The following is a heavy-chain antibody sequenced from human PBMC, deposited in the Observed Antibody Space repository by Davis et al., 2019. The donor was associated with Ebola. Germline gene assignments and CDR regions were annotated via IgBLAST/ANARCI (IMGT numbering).Heavy chain of an antibody. CDR1: GASISSSIYY. CDR3: AGSYGMDV. D-gene: IGHD1-26*01. CDR2: MYYRGNT. V-gene: IGHV4-39*01. J-gene: IGHJ6*04. Sequence: MPSETLSLTCTVSGASISSSIYYWGWIRQPPGKGLEWIGTMYYRGNTYHNPSLKSRVTISVDRSKNQFSLKLSSVTAADTAVYYCAGSYGMDVWGKGTTVTVSS.